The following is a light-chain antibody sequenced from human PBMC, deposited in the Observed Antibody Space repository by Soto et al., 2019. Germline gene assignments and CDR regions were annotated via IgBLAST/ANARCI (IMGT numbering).Light chain of an antibody. CDR2: GAS. Sequence: EIVLTQSPGTLSLSPGERATLSCRASQSVSSSYLAWYQQKPGQAPRPLIYGASSRAIGIPDRFSGSGSGKYFTLTISRLEPEDFGVYYCQQYGSPPWTFGQGTKVEIK. V-gene: IGKV3-20*01. J-gene: IGKJ1*01. CDR1: QSVSSSY. CDR3: QQYGSPPWT.